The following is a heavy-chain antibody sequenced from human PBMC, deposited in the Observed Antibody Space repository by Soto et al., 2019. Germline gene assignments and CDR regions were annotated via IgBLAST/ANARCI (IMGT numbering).Heavy chain of an antibody. CDR1: GLTLSNYA. Sequence: GGSLRLSSAASGLTLSNYAMHWVRQVPGKGLEWVAVVSSDGGNKDYADSVKGRFTISRGTSKNTLDLQMNTLRAEDTAMYYCARGRFVYYDILTGSYGMDVWGQGTTVTVSS. V-gene: IGHV3-30-3*01. CDR2: VSSDGGNK. J-gene: IGHJ6*02. D-gene: IGHD3-9*01. CDR3: ARGRFVYYDILTGSYGMDV.